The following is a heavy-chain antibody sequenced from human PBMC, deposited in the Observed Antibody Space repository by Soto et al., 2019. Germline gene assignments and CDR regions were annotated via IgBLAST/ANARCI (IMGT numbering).Heavy chain of an antibody. CDR1: GFSFNEAW. CDR3: TTGSVEGI. D-gene: IGHD2-15*01. J-gene: IGHJ6*02. Sequence: EVQLVESAGGLVKPGGSLRLSCVASGFSFNEAWMNWVRPAPGQGLEWVGRNKTSAGGGATNYAAPVQGRFTISRDDSKNTLYLHMNSLRTEDTAIYYCTTGSVEGIWGQGTTVIVSS. V-gene: IGHV3-15*07. CDR2: NKTSAGGGAT.